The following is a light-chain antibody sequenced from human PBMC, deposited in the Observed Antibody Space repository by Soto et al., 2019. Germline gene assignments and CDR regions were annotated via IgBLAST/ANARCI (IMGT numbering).Light chain of an antibody. CDR1: SSDVGGYNY. V-gene: IGLV2-14*01. Sequence: QSALTQPASVSGSPGQSITISCTGTSSDVGGYNYVSWYQQHPGKAPKLMIYEVSNRPTGVSNRFSGSKSGNTASLTISGLQAEDEADYYCSSYTSSVWIFGRGTKVTVL. CDR2: EVS. J-gene: IGLJ1*01. CDR3: SSYTSSVWI.